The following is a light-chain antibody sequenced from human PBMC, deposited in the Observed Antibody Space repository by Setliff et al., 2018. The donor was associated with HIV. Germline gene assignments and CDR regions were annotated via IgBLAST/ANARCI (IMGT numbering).Light chain of an antibody. CDR1: SSDVGTYNF. CDR2: DVS. Sequence: SALTQPASVSGSPGQSITISCTGTSSDVGTYNFVSWYQQHPGKAPKLMIYDVSYRPSGVSNRFSGSKSGNTASLTISGLQAEDEADYYCSSYTSSTPLYVFGTGTKGTV. J-gene: IGLJ1*01. V-gene: IGLV2-14*03. CDR3: SSYTSSTPLYV.